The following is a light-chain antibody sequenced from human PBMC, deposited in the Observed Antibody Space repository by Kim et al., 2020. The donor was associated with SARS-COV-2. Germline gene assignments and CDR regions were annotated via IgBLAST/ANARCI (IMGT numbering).Light chain of an antibody. J-gene: IGKJ2*01. Sequence: IVMTQSPATLSVSPGERATLSCRASQSVSSSLAWYQQKPGQAPRLLIYGASTRATGIPARFSGSGSGTEFTLTISSLQSEDFAVYYCQQYNNWYTFGQGTKLEI. V-gene: IGKV3-15*01. CDR3: QQYNNWYT. CDR1: QSVSSS. CDR2: GAS.